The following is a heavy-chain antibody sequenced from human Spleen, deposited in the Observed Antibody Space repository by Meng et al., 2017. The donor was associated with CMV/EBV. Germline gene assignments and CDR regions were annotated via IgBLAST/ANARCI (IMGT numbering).Heavy chain of an antibody. V-gene: IGHV1-69*01. CDR1: GDTFGTYA. D-gene: IGHD1-26*01. CDR2: IIPLLGSA. J-gene: IGHJ4*02. CDR3: ARDGPGGGSYCLY. Sequence: KASGDTFGTYAITWVRQAPGQGLEFRGVIIPLLGSATYVQKFKDRVTITADESTSTSYMELSSLRSEDTAVYYCARDGPGGGSYCLYWGQGTLVTVSS.